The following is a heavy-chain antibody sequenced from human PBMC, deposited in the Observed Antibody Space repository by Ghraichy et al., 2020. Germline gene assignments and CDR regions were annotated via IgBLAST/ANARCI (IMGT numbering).Heavy chain of an antibody. CDR1: GASMRSYY. V-gene: IGHV4-59*01. CDR3: ARDLGLTDKGGRGMDV. CDR2: IHFSEST. D-gene: IGHD3-16*01. Sequence: SETLSLTCTVSGVSGASMRSYYWNWIRQSPGKGLEWIGYIHFSESTNYSPSLKSRVTISIDTSKNQFSLNLRSVTAADTAVYYCARDLGLTDKGGRGMDVWGQGTTVTVSS. J-gene: IGHJ6*02.